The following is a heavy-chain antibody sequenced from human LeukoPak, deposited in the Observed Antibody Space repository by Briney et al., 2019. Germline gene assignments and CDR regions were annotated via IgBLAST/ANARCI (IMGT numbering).Heavy chain of an antibody. V-gene: IGHV3-23*01. CDR3: AKDRGSSSSRNFDY. CDR1: GFTFSSYA. Sequence: GGSLRLSCEASGFTFSSYAMSWVRQAPGKGPEWVSAISGSGGSTYYADSVKGRFTISRDNSKNTLYLQMNSLRAEDTAVYYCAKDRGSSSSRNFDYWGQGTLVTVSS. J-gene: IGHJ4*02. D-gene: IGHD6-13*01. CDR2: ISGSGGST.